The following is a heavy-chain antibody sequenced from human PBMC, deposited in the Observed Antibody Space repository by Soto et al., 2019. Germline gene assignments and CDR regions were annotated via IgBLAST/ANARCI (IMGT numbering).Heavy chain of an antibody. Sequence: GGSLKISCKGSRDSFTSYWIGSGCPMAGKGLEWMGIIYPGDSDTRYSPSFQGQVTISDDKSISTAYLQWSSLKASDTAMYYCARPKGPDYGEAFDIWGQGTMVTVSS. CDR2: IYPGDSDT. J-gene: IGHJ3*02. CDR3: ARPKGPDYGEAFDI. V-gene: IGHV5-51*01. D-gene: IGHD4-17*01. CDR1: RDSFTSYW.